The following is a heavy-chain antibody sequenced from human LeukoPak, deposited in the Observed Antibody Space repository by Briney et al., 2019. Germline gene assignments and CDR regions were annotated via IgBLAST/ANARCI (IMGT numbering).Heavy chain of an antibody. CDR3: GRVRSGYYSDY. Sequence: GGSLRLSCAASGFTFSSYGMSWVRQAPGKGLEWVSTISISGGNSYYADSVKGRFTISRDNSKNTLYLQMNSLRAEDTAVYYCGRVRSGYYSDYWGQGTLVTVSS. CDR2: ISISGGNS. V-gene: IGHV3-23*01. D-gene: IGHD3-22*01. J-gene: IGHJ4*02. CDR1: GFTFSSYG.